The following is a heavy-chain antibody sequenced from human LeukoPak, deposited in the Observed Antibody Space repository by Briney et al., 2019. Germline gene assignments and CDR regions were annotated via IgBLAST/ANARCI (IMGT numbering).Heavy chain of an antibody. D-gene: IGHD3-10*01. CDR2: IRYDGSNK. CDR1: GFTFSSYG. CDR3: AKGGNYYGSANMDV. V-gene: IGHV3-30*02. Sequence: GGSLRLSCAASGFTFSSYGMHWVRQAPGKGLEWVAFIRYDGSNKYYADSVKGRFTISRDNSKNTLYLQMNSLRAEDTAVYYCAKGGNYYGSANMDVWGKGTTVTISS. J-gene: IGHJ6*03.